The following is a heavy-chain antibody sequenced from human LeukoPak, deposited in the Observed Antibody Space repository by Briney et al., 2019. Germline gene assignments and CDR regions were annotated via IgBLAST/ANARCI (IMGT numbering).Heavy chain of an antibody. CDR3: ARDTVFDY. V-gene: IGHV3-64*01. D-gene: IGHD4-17*01. CDR2: ISSNGGST. CDR1: GFTFSRYW. J-gene: IGHJ4*02. Sequence: GRSLRLSCAASGFTFSRYWMSWARQAPGKGLEYVSAISSNGGSTYYANSVKGRFTISRDNSKNTLYLQMGSLRAEDMAVYYCARDTVFDYWGQGTLVTVSS.